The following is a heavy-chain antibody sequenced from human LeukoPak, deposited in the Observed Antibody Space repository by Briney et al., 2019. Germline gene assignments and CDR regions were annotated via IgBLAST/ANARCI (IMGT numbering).Heavy chain of an antibody. Sequence: GGSLRLSCAASGFTFSSYWMSWVRQAPGKGLEWVSGISGSGDSTYYADSVKARFTISRDNSKNTLYLQMNSLRVEDTALYYCAKNAELVPTYFDYWGQGTLVTVSS. CDR1: GFTFSSYW. J-gene: IGHJ4*02. CDR3: AKNAELVPTYFDY. CDR2: ISGSGDST. V-gene: IGHV3-23*01. D-gene: IGHD1-26*01.